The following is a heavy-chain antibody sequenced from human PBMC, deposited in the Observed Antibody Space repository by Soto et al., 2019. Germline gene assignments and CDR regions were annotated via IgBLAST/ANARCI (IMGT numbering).Heavy chain of an antibody. CDR2: ISGRGGST. V-gene: IGHV3-23*01. CDR3: AKDGHVLLWFAELSKTRTYFDY. D-gene: IGHD3-10*01. Sequence: GGSLRLSCAASGFTFSNYAMSWARQAPGKGLEWVSGISGRGGSTYYADSVKGRFTISRDNSKNTLYLQMNNLRADDTAVYYCAKDGHVLLWFAELSKTRTYFDYWGQGTLVTVSS. CDR1: GFTFSNYA. J-gene: IGHJ4*02.